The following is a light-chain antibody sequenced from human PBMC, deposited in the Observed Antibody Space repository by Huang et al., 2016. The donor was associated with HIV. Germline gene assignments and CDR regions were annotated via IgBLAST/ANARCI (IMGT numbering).Light chain of an antibody. Sequence: EIVMTQSPATLSVSPGERVTLPCRASQGVDSNVVWYQQKPGQSPRLLIYGASTRATGIPARISGSESETGFTLTISSLQSEDFAAYYCQQYNNWPLTFGGGTKVEIK. CDR3: QQYNNWPLT. CDR2: GAS. CDR1: QGVDSN. J-gene: IGKJ4*01. V-gene: IGKV3-15*01.